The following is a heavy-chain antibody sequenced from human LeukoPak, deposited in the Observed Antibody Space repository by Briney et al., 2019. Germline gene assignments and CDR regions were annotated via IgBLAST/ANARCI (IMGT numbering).Heavy chain of an antibody. CDR2: IKQDGSEK. CDR3: ARSYYYMNV. CDR1: GFTFSSYL. V-gene: IGHV3-7*01. Sequence: TGGSLRLSCAASGFTFSSYLMSWVRQAPGKGLEWVANIKQDGSEKYYVDSVKGRFTISRDNAKNSLYLQMNSLRAEDTAVYYCARSYYYMNVWGKGTTVTVSS. J-gene: IGHJ6*03.